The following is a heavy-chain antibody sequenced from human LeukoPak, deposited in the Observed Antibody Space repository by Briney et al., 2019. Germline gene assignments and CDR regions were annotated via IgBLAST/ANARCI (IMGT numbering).Heavy chain of an antibody. Sequence: SETLSLTCTVSGGSISSYYWSWIRQLPGKGLEWIGYIYYSGSTNYNPSLKSRVTIPVDTSKNQFSLKLSSVTAADTAVYYCARADPLRVALDVWGQGTTVTVSS. CDR3: ARADPLRVALDV. J-gene: IGHJ6*02. D-gene: IGHD3-3*01. CDR2: IYYSGST. V-gene: IGHV4-59*01. CDR1: GGSISSYY.